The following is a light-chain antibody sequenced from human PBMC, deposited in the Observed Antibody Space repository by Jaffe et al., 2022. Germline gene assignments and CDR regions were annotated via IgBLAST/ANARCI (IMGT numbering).Light chain of an antibody. J-gene: IGKJ2*01. CDR1: QNVGSH. V-gene: IGKV3-11*01. Sequence: EIVLTQSPATLSLSPGERATLSCRASQNVGSHVAWYQQKLGQPPRLLIYAASNRATGIPVRFSGSGSGTDFTLTISSLEPEDFAVYYCQQRTTYPPTYTFGQGTTLEIK. CDR3: QQRTTYPPTYT. CDR2: AAS.